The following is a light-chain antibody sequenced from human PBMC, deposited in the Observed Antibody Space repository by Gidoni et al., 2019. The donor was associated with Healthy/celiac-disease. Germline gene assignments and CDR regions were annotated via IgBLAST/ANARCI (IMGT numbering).Light chain of an antibody. V-gene: IGKV3-20*01. CDR3: QQYGSSPRT. J-gene: IGKJ1*01. CDR2: GAS. CDR1: QSVSSSY. Sequence: EIVLTQSPGTLSLSPGESATLSCRASQSVSSSYLAWYQLKPGQAPRLLIYGASSRATGIPDRFSGSGSGTDFTLTISRLEPEDFAVYYCQQYGSSPRTFXXXTKVEIK.